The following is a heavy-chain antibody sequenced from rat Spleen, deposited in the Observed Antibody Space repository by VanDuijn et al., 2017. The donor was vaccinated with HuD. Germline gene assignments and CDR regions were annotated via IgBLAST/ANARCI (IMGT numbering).Heavy chain of an antibody. V-gene: IGHV2-30*01. CDR2: IWTGGST. CDR1: GFSLTSYN. D-gene: IGHD4-3*01. J-gene: IGHJ4*01. CDR3: AGSSGYDVMDA. Sequence: QVQLKESGPGLVQPSQTLSLTCTVSGFSLTSYNVHWVRQPTGKGLEWMGVIWTGGSTDYNSALKSRLSISRDTSKSQVFLKMNSLQTEDIATYYCAGSSGYDVMDAWGQGASVTVSS.